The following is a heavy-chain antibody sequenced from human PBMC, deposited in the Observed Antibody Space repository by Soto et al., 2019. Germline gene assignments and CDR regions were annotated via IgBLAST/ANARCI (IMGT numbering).Heavy chain of an antibody. CDR2: IYYSGST. CDR1: GGSISSSSYY. V-gene: IGHV4-39*01. CDR3: AIQPRYFGSGSLVRFDY. D-gene: IGHD3-10*01. J-gene: IGHJ4*02. Sequence: PSQTLSLTCTVSGGSISSSSYYWGWIRPPPGKGLEWIGSIYYSGSTYYNPSLKSRVTISVDTSKNQFSLKLSSVTAADTAVYYCAIQPRYFGSGSLVRFDYWGQGTLVTVSS.